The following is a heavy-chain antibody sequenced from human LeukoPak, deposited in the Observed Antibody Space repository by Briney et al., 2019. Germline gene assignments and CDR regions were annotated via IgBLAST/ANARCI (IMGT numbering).Heavy chain of an antibody. D-gene: IGHD3-22*01. CDR1: GFTFSSYE. Sequence: GGSLRLSCAASGFTFSSYEMNWVRQAPGKGLEWVSSISRSGSTKYYADSVKGRFTISRDNSKNTLYLQMNSLRAEDTAVYYCARGRPTYDTLGIYYMDVWGKGTTVTISS. V-gene: IGHV3-48*03. J-gene: IGHJ6*03. CDR2: ISRSGSTK. CDR3: ARGRPTYDTLGIYYMDV.